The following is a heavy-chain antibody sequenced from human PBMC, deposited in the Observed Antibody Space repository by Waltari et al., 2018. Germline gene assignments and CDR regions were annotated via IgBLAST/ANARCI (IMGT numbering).Heavy chain of an antibody. D-gene: IGHD6-13*01. V-gene: IGHV5-51*01. CDR2: INPADSAT. CDR3: ARQRMGMGQYNWFDP. Sequence: GEGLGWIAVINPADSATRYSPPLQGQVTISAEKSITTASLQWGIVQAPDTAIYYCARQRMGMGQYNWFDPWGQGTLVTVSS. J-gene: IGHJ5*02.